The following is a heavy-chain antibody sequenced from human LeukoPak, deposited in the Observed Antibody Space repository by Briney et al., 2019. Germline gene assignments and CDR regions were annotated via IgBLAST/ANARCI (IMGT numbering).Heavy chain of an antibody. D-gene: IGHD3-22*01. Sequence: GSLRLSCAASGFTFSSYGMHWIRQPPGKGLEWIGSIYYSGSTYYNPSLKSRVTISVDTSKNQFSLKLSSVTAADTAVYYCARHGPGGIVVVITTSDAFDIWGQGTMVTVSS. CDR3: ARHGPGGIVVVITTSDAFDI. CDR2: IYYSGST. CDR1: GFTFSSYG. J-gene: IGHJ3*02. V-gene: IGHV4-39*01.